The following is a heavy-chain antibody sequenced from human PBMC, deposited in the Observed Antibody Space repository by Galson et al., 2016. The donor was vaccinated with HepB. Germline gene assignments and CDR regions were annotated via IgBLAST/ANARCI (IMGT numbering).Heavy chain of an antibody. CDR3: ARDPMRFAFDL. Sequence: TLSCAASGFTFRTSWMSWVRQPPGKGPEWVANINPDGSQTYYVDSVKGRFNISKDNAKNSLYLRMNSLRADDTAVYYCARDPMRFAFDLWGQGTMVTVSS. J-gene: IGHJ3*01. CDR1: GFTFRTSW. CDR2: INPDGSQT. V-gene: IGHV3-7*01.